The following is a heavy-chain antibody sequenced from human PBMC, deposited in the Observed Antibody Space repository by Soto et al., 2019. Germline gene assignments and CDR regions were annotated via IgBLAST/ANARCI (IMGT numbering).Heavy chain of an antibody. CDR2: IYHSGST. D-gene: IGHD4-17*01. V-gene: IGHV4-30-2*01. Sequence: QLQLQESGSGLVKPSQTLSLTCAVSGGSISSGGYSWSWIRQPPGKGLEWLGYIYHSGSTYYNPSLKSRVTISVDRSKNQFSLKLSSVTAADTAVYYCARTGGENYYGMDVWGQGTTVTVSS. CDR1: GGSISSGGYS. J-gene: IGHJ6*02. CDR3: ARTGGENYYGMDV.